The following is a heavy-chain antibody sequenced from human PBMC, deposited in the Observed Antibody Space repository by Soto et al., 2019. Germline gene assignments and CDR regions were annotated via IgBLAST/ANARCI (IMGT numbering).Heavy chain of an antibody. CDR1: GYTFTSYC. D-gene: IGHD4-17*01. V-gene: IGHV1-18*01. Sequence: ASVKVSCKASGYTFTSYCISWVRQAPGQGLEWMGWISAYNGNTNYAQKLQGRVTMTTDTSTSTAYMELRSLRSDDTAVYYCARDYAPRHTGDGDYDYWGQGTLVTVSS. CDR2: ISAYNGNT. CDR3: ARDYAPRHTGDGDYDY. J-gene: IGHJ4*02.